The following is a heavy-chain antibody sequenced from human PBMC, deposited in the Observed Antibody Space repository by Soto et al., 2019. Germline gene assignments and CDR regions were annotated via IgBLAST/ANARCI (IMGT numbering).Heavy chain of an antibody. J-gene: IGHJ6*04. CDR3: ARHVGKGDYGPHSDYYGVDV. CDR2: IYHSAST. D-gene: IGHD4-17*01. Sequence: QLQLQESGPGLVKPSETLSLTLTVSGGSISSSSYYWGWIRQPPGKGLEWIGIIYHSASTYYNPSLTRRVTISVETCKKQWSMKVSCVNAEYTAVYDCARHVGKGDYGPHSDYYGVDVCDGGTRDTVAS. CDR1: GGSISSSSYY. V-gene: IGHV4-39*01.